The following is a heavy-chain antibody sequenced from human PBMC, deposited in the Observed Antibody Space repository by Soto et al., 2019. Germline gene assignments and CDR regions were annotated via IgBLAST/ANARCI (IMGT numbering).Heavy chain of an antibody. CDR3: ARDHPHSYGVYYFDY. V-gene: IGHV4-34*01. D-gene: IGHD5-18*01. J-gene: IGHJ4*02. CDR1: GGSFIGYY. Sequence: SETLSLTCAVYGGSFIGYYWTWIRQPPGTGLEWIGEINHSGSTNYNPSLKSRVTISVDKSKNQFSLKLSSVTAADTAVYYCARDHPHSYGVYYFDYWGQGTPVTVSS. CDR2: INHSGST.